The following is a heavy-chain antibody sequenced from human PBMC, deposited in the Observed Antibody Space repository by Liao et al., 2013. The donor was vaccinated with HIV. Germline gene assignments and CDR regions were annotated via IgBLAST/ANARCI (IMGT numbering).Heavy chain of an antibody. CDR3: ARGAAGDYVAPAAYRTEYFQY. CDR2: INHSGTT. CDR1: GGSLNSYY. J-gene: IGHJ1*01. V-gene: IGHV4-34*01. D-gene: IGHD2-2*01. Sequence: QLQLQQWGAGLLKPSETLSLTCAVYGGSLNSYYWSWIRQVQGKGLEWIGEINHSGTTNYNPSLESRVIMSVDMSKNQFSLKLNSVTAADTAIYYCARGAAGDYVAPAAYRTEYFQYWGQGTLVTVSS.